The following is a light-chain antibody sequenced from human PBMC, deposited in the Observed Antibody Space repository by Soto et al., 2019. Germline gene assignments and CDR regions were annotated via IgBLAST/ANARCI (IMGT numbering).Light chain of an antibody. CDR2: KAS. J-gene: IGKJ1*01. V-gene: IGKV1-5*03. Sequence: DIQMTQSASSLSASVGDRVTITYRASESIDRWLAWHQQKPGKAPKLLIYKASSLQNGVPSRFSGSGSGTEFTLTISSLQPDDFATYYCHQYHTYWTFGQGTKVEIK. CDR1: ESIDRW. CDR3: HQYHTYWT.